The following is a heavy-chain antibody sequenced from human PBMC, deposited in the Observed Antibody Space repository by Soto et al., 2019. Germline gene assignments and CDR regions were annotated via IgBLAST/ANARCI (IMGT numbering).Heavy chain of an antibody. J-gene: IGHJ3*02. V-gene: IGHV3-23*01. Sequence: VGSLRLSCAASGFTFSSYAMSWVRQAPGKGLEWVSAISGSGGSTYYADSVKGRFTISRDNSKNTLYLQMNSLRAEDTAVYYCAKGLVLRFLEWSPGAFDIWGQGTMVTVSS. CDR1: GFTFSSYA. CDR3: AKGLVLRFLEWSPGAFDI. CDR2: ISGSGGST. D-gene: IGHD3-3*01.